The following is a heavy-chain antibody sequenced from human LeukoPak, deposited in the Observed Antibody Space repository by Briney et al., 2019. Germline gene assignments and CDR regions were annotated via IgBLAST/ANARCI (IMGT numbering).Heavy chain of an antibody. CDR2: ISSGGSNI. V-gene: IGHV3-48*03. J-gene: IGHJ4*02. CDR3: ARIMTAETTSDY. D-gene: IGHD4-17*01. Sequence: AGGSLRLSCAASGFTFSSYEMNWVRQGPGKGREWVSYISSGGSNIYYADSVKGRFTISRDNAKNSLYLQMNSLRDEDTAVYYCARIMTAETTSDYWGQGTLVTVSS. CDR1: GFTFSSYE.